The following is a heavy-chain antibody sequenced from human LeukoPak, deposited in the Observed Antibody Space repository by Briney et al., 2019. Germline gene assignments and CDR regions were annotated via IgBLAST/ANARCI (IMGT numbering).Heavy chain of an antibody. Sequence: PGGSLRLSCVASGFTVSDNCMSWVRQAPGKGLEWVSVIYSDGATYYSDSVKGRFIISRDNSKNTLYLQMSSLRAEDTAVYYCAKVGSLGGNFDYWGQGTLVTVSS. D-gene: IGHD2-15*01. J-gene: IGHJ4*02. CDR3: AKVGSLGGNFDY. CDR1: GFTVSDNC. CDR2: IYSDGAT. V-gene: IGHV3-53*01.